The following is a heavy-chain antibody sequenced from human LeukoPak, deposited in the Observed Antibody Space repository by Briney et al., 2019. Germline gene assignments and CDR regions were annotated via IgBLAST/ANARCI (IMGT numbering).Heavy chain of an antibody. CDR2: INTNTGNP. D-gene: IGHD3-22*01. V-gene: IGHV7-4-1*02. CDR1: GYTFTSYA. Sequence: ASVKVSCKASGYTFTSYAMNWVRQAPGQGLEWMGWINTNTGNPTYDQRFTEWFVLSLDTSVSTAYLRISSLKAEETAVYYCATNYDSSGYYPDYWGQRTLVTVSS. J-gene: IGHJ4*02. CDR3: ATNYDSSGYYPDY.